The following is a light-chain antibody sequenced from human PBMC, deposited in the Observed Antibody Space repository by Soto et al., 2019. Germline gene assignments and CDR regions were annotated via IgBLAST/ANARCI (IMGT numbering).Light chain of an antibody. CDR1: QSVSSY. J-gene: IGKJ5*01. CDR2: DAS. CDR3: QQRSNWPGIT. V-gene: IGKV3-11*01. Sequence: PVERATLSCRASQSVSSYLAWYQQKPGQAPRLLIYDASNRATGIPARFSGSGSGTDFTLTISSLEPEDFAVYYCQQRSNWPGITFGQGTRLEI.